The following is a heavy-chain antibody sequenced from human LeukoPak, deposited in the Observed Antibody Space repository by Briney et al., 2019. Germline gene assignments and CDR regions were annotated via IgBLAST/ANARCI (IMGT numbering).Heavy chain of an antibody. CDR3: ARDPRQWLKVGNYFDY. V-gene: IGHV1-46*01. J-gene: IGHJ4*02. Sequence: ASVKVSCKASGYTFTSYYMHWVRQAPGQGLEWMGIINPSGGSTSYAQKFQGRVTMTRDTSTSTVYMGLSSLRSEDTAVYYCARDPRQWLKVGNYFDYWGQGTLVTVSS. D-gene: IGHD6-19*01. CDR2: INPSGGST. CDR1: GYTFTSYY.